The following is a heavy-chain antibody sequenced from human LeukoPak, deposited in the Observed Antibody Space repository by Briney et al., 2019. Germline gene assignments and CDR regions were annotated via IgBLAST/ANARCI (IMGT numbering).Heavy chain of an antibody. V-gene: IGHV1-69*13. Sequence: GASVKVSCKASGGTFSSYAISWVRQAPGQGLEWMGGIIPIFGTANYAQKFQGRVTITADESTSTAYMELSSLRSGDTAVYYCARGGLTTLYDAFDIWGQGTMVTVSS. CDR1: GGTFSSYA. CDR2: IIPIFGTA. CDR3: ARGGLTTLYDAFDI. D-gene: IGHD4-11*01. J-gene: IGHJ3*02.